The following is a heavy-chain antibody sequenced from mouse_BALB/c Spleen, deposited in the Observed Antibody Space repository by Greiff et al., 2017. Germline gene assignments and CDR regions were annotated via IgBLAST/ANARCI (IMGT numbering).Heavy chain of an antibody. CDR1: GYSITSGYY. CDR2: ISYDGSN. J-gene: IGHJ4*01. Sequence: ESGPGLVKPSQSLSLTCSVTGYSITSGYYWNWIRQFPGNKLEWMGYISYDGSNNYNPSLKNRISITRDTSKNQFFLKLNSVTTEDTATYYCAKGRYEAMDYWGQGTSVTVSS. CDR3: AKGRYEAMDY. V-gene: IGHV3-6*02. D-gene: IGHD2-14*01.